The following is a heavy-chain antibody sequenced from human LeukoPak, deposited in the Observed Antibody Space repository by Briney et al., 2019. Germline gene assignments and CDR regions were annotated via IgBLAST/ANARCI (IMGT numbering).Heavy chain of an antibody. D-gene: IGHD3-3*01. Sequence: PGGSLRLSCAASGFTFSSYGMHWVRQAPGKGLEWVAFIRCDGSNKYYADSVKGRFTISRDNSKNTLYLRMNSLRAEDTAVYYCVRDPGRVVTERFDYWGQGTLVTVSS. CDR3: VRDPGRVVTERFDY. CDR2: IRCDGSNK. CDR1: GFTFSSYG. V-gene: IGHV3-30*02. J-gene: IGHJ4*02.